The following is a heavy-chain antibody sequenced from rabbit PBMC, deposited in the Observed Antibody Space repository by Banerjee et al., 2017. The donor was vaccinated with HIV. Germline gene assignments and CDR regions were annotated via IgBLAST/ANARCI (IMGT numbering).Heavy chain of an antibody. J-gene: IGHJ3*01. Sequence: QEQLEESGGDLVKPEGSLTLTCTASGFSFSSSYWICWVRQAPGKGLEWIACIYAGDGSTDYASWAKGRFTISKTSSTTVTLQMTSLTAADTATYFCARRDTGSSYGLDLWGQGTLVTVS. V-gene: IGHV1S45*01. CDR2: IYAGDGST. CDR1: GFSFSSSYW. D-gene: IGHD8-1*01. CDR3: ARRDTGSSYGLDL.